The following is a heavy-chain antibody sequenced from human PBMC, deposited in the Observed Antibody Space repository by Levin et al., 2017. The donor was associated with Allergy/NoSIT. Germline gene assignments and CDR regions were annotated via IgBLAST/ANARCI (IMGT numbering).Heavy chain of an antibody. Sequence: PSETLSLTCTVSGGSINTYYWNWIRQPPGKGLEWIGYIYYSGSTNYNPSLQSRVTMSVQTSKNQISLKLSSVTAADTAVYYCARSDEGFCSSTTCLYYFDYWGQGTLVTVSS. CDR1: GGSINTYY. D-gene: IGHD2-2*01. J-gene: IGHJ4*02. CDR3: ARSDEGFCSSTTCLYYFDY. CDR2: IYYSGST. V-gene: IGHV4-59*01.